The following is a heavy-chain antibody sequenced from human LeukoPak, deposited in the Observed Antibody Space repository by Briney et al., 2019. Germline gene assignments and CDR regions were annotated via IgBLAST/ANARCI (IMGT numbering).Heavy chain of an antibody. D-gene: IGHD6-13*01. CDR3: ARDNSSSLGVFDY. V-gene: IGHV4-59*01. J-gene: IGHJ4*02. Sequence: PSETLSLTRTVSGGSISSYYWSWIRQPPGKGLEWIGYIYYSGSTNCNPSLKSRVTISVDTSKNQFSLKLSSVTAADTAVYYCARDNSSSLGVFDYWGQGTLVTVSS. CDR2: IYYSGST. CDR1: GGSISSYY.